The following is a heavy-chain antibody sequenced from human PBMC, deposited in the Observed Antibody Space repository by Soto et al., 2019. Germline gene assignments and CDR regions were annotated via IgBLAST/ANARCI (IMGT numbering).Heavy chain of an antibody. CDR2: IKQDGSET. D-gene: IGHD5-18*01. V-gene: IGHV3-7*05. CDR3: ARDRGYDYGNRRVDY. J-gene: IGHJ4*02. CDR1: GFTFHYYW. Sequence: EVQLVESGGDLVQPGGSLRLSCVASGFTFHYYWMAWARQAPGKGLEWVANIKQDGSETYYVDSVKGRFAISRDNAKSSLYLEMNSLRAEDTAVYYCARDRGYDYGNRRVDYWGQGTLVTVSS.